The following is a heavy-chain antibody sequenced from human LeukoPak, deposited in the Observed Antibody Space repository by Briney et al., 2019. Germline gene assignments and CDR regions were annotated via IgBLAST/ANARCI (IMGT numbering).Heavy chain of an antibody. J-gene: IGHJ6*03. CDR2: IGASGGST. V-gene: IGHV3-23*01. D-gene: IGHD5-12*01. Sequence: GGSLRLSCTASGFTFGDYAINWVRQAPGKGLEWVSGIGASGGSTYYADSVKGRLTISRDNSKNTLYLQMNSLRAEDTAVYYCAKSRVDGRRNYYYYYMDVWGKGTTVTVSS. CDR1: GFTFGDYA. CDR3: AKSRVDGRRNYYYYYMDV.